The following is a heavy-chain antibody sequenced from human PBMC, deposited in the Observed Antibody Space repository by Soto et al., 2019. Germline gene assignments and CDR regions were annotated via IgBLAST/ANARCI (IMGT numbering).Heavy chain of an antibody. CDR1: GFTFSSSA. V-gene: IGHV3-23*01. CDR2: ISGSDGRT. D-gene: IGHD1-1*01. J-gene: IGHJ5*02. Sequence: GVSLRLSCAACGFTFSSSAMNWVRQAPGKGLEWVSVISGSDGRTYYADSVKGRFTISRDNSKNTLYLDINSLRAEDTAVYYCAKSLDINWKNWFDPWGQGTLVTVSS. CDR3: AKSLDINWKNWFDP.